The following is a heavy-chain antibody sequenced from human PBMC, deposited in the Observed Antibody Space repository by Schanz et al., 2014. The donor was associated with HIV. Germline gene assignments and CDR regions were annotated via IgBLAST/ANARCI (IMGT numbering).Heavy chain of an antibody. J-gene: IGHJ4*02. V-gene: IGHV3-23*04. CDR2: ISGSGIST. Sequence: VQLVESGGGVVQPGRSLRLSCAASGFTFSNYAMTWVRQAPGKGLEWVSVISGSGISTYYADSVKGRFTISRDNSKNTLYLQMHTLRAEDTAVYYCAKGQRGIIRGDIDYWGQGTLVTVSS. CDR1: GFTFSNYA. D-gene: IGHD3-10*01. CDR3: AKGQRGIIRGDIDY.